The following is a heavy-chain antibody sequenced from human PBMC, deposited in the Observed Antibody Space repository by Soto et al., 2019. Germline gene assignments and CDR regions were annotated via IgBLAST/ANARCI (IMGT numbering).Heavy chain of an antibody. CDR3: AKFRDYAFDL. CDR1: GGSISSGGYY. CDR2: IYYSGST. D-gene: IGHD4-17*01. Sequence: PSETLSLTCTVSGGSISSGGYYWSWIRQHPGKGLEWIGYIYYSGSTYYNPSLKSRVTISVDTSKNQFSLKLSSVTAADTAVCCCAKFRDYAFDLWGRGTLVTVSS. J-gene: IGHJ2*01. V-gene: IGHV4-31*03.